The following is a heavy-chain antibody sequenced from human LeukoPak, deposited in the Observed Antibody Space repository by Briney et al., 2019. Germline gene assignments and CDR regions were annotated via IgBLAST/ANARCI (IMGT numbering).Heavy chain of an antibody. CDR1: GFTFSSYA. D-gene: IGHD4-17*01. Sequence: GRSLRLSCAASGFTFSSYAMHWVRQAPGKGLEWVAVISYDGSNKYYADSVKGRFTISRDNSKNTLYLQMNSLRAEDTAVYYCARGLTYGDYVDWFDPWGQGTLVTVSS. CDR3: ARGLTYGDYVDWFDP. J-gene: IGHJ5*02. CDR2: ISYDGSNK. V-gene: IGHV3-30-3*01.